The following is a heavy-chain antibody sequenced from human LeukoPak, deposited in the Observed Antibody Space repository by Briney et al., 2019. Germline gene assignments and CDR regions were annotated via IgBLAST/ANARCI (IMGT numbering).Heavy chain of an antibody. J-gene: IGHJ5*02. CDR3: TRQVGIWFDP. CDR1: GFTFSSYE. CDR2: ISSSGDTI. Sequence: PGGSLRLSCAASGFTFSSYEMNWVRQAPGKGLEWVSYISSSGDTIHYADSVKGRFTISRDNAKNSLYLQMNSLRADDTAVYYCTRQVGIWFDPWGQGTLVTVSS. D-gene: IGHD1-26*01. V-gene: IGHV3-48*03.